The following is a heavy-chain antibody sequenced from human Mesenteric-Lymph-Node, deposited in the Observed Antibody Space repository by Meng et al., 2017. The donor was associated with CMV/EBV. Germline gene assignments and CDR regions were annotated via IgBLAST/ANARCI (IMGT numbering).Heavy chain of an antibody. V-gene: IGHV1-69*05. CDR2: IIPIFGTA. CDR3: ARERRDTSGYYFFDS. CDR1: GGTFSSYA. D-gene: IGHD3-22*01. Sequence: SVKVSCKASGGTFSSYAISWVRQAPGQGLEWMGGIIPIFGTANYAQKFQGRVTITTDESTSTAYMELSSLRSEDTAIYYCARERRDTSGYYFFDSWGQGTLVTVSS. J-gene: IGHJ4*02.